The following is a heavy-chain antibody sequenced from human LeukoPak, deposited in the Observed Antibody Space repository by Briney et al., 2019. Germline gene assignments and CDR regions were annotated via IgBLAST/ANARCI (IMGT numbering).Heavy chain of an antibody. CDR2: IWYDGTNQ. D-gene: IGHD6-19*01. Sequence: PGGSLRLSCAASGFTFSSYAMHWVRQAPGKGLEWVAVIWYDGTNQYYADSVKGRLTISRDNSKNTLFLQMNSLRAEDTAVYYCARADHGWYTFDYWGQGTLVTVPS. V-gene: IGHV3-33*01. CDR1: GFTFSSYA. J-gene: IGHJ4*02. CDR3: ARADHGWYTFDY.